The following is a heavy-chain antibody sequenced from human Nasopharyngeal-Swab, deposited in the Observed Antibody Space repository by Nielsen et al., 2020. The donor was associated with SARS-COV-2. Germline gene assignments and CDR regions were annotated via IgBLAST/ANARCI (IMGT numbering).Heavy chain of an antibody. J-gene: IGHJ5*02. Sequence: WVRQAPGQGLEWLGIIIPSGVTTTYAQKFHGRVTMTRDTSTRAVYMELSSLIYEDTAVYYCARGCVTPVVQGVEDWFDPWGQGTLVTVSS. V-gene: IGHV1-46*01. CDR3: ARGCVTPVVQGVEDWFDP. D-gene: IGHD3-10*01. CDR2: IIPSGVTT.